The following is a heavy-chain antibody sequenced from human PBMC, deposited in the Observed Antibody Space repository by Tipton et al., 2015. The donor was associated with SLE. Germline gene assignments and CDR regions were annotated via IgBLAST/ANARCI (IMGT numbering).Heavy chain of an antibody. D-gene: IGHD3-3*01. CDR2: IRYDGSNK. CDR3: AKVLRSFGVVIIQYYYGMDV. Sequence: GSLRLSCAASGFTFSSYGMHWVRQAPGKGLEWVAFIRYDGSNKYYADSVKGRFSISRDNSKNTLYLQMNSLRAEDTAVYYCAKVLRSFGVVIIQYYYGMDVWGQGTTVTVSS. V-gene: IGHV3-30*02. J-gene: IGHJ6*02. CDR1: GFTFSSYG.